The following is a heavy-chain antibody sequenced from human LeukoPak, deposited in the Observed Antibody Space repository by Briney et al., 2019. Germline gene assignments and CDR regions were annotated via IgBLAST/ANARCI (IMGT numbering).Heavy chain of an antibody. J-gene: IGHJ4*02. CDR1: GGSISSYY. D-gene: IGHD3-10*01. CDR2: IYTSGST. Sequence: KPSETLSLTCTVSGGSISSYYWSWIRQPAGKGLEWIGRIYTSGSTNYNPSLKSRVTISVDTSKNQFSLKLSSVTAADTAVYYCARGRGGRGSGSYFPFDYWGQGTLVTVSS. V-gene: IGHV4-4*07. CDR3: ARGRGGRGSGSYFPFDY.